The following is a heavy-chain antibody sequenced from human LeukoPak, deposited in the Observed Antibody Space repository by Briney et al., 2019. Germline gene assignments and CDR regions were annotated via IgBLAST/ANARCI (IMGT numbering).Heavy chain of an antibody. D-gene: IGHD5-18*01. V-gene: IGHV3-30-3*01. CDR2: ISYDGSNK. CDR1: GFTFSSYA. J-gene: IGHJ4*02. CDR3: ARTRGATAMVTIFDY. Sequence: GGSLRLSCAASGFTFSSYAMHWVRQAPGKGLEWVAVISYDGSNKYYADSVKGRFTISRDNSKNTLYLQMNSLRAEDTAVYYCARTRGATAMVTIFDYWGQGTLVTVSS.